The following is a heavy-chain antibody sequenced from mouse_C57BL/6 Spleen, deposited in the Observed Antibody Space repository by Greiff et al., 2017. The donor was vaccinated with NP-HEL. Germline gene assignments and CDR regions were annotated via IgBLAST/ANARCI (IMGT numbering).Heavy chain of an antibody. J-gene: IGHJ2*01. CDR3: ARLDYPLEY. V-gene: IGHV1-42*01. CDR2: INPSTGGT. D-gene: IGHD2-4*01. CDR1: GYSFTGYY. Sequence: VQLQQSGPELVKPGASVKISCKASGYSFTGYYMNWVKQSPEKSLEWIGEINPSTGGTTYNQKFKAKATLTVDKSSSTAYMQLKSLTSEDSAVYYCARLDYPLEYWGQGTTLTVSS.